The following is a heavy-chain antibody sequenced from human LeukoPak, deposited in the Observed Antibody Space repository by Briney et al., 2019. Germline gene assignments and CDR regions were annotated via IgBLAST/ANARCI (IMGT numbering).Heavy chain of an antibody. CDR3: ARAPYGSGANWFDP. CDR2: INPSGST. CDR1: GGSISTYY. Sequence: SETLSLTCTISGGSISTYYWSWIRQPAGKGLEWIGRINPSGSTNYNPSLKSRVTMSADTSKNQFSLKLSSVTAADTAVYYCARAPYGSGANWFDPWGQGTLVTVSS. V-gene: IGHV4-4*07. J-gene: IGHJ5*02. D-gene: IGHD3-10*01.